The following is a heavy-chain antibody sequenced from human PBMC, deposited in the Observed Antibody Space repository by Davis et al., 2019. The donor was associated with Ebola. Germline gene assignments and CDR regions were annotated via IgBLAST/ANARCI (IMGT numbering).Heavy chain of an antibody. V-gene: IGHV3-21*01. Sequence: GESLKISCAASGFNFNIYTMSWVRQAPGKGLEWVASIRDSGVPTFYADSVKGRFTISRDNAKNSLYLQMNSLRAEDTAVYYCARWAGYYYYYMDVWGKGTTVTVSS. CDR1: GFNFNIYT. D-gene: IGHD6-19*01. J-gene: IGHJ6*03. CDR2: IRDSGVPT. CDR3: ARWAGYYYYYMDV.